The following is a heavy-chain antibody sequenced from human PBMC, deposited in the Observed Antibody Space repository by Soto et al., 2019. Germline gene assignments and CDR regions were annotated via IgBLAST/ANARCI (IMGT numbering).Heavy chain of an antibody. D-gene: IGHD4-17*01. CDR1: GGSISSGGYS. CDR2: IYHSGST. CDR3: ARASTTVTTLDY. V-gene: IGHV4-30-2*01. J-gene: IGHJ4*02. Sequence: QLQLQESGSGLVKPSQTLSLTCAVSGGSISSGGYSWSWIRQPPGKGLEWIGYIYHSGSTYYNPSPTSRVPISVDRSKNQFSLKLSSVTAADTAVYDCARASTTVTTLDYWGQGTLVTVSS.